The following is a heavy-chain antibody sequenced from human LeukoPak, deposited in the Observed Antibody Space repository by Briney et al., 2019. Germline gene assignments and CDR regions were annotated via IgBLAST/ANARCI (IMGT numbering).Heavy chain of an antibody. Sequence: SWIRQHPGKGLEWVGRIKSKTDGGTTDYAAPVKGRFTISRDDSKNTLYLQMNSLKTEDTAVYYCTTDGDYDILTGYYPYFDYWGQGTLVTVSS. J-gene: IGHJ4*02. D-gene: IGHD3-9*01. CDR3: TTDGDYDILTGYYPYFDY. V-gene: IGHV3-15*01. CDR2: IKSKTDGGTT.